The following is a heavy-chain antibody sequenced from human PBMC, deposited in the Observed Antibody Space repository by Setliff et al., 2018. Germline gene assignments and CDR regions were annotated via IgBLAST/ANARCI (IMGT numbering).Heavy chain of an antibody. D-gene: IGHD3-22*01. Sequence: ASVKVSCKASGYTFTSYGVSWVRQAPGQGLEWMGWISTYTANTKYAQRFQGRVTMTTDTSTRTAYMELRSLRSDDTAVYYCVSDAGWQYDDYAGVDSRSSTDYRYYMDVWGKGTTVTVSS. J-gene: IGHJ6*03. CDR3: VSDAGWQYDDYAGVDSRSSTDYRYYMDV. CDR2: ISTYTANT. V-gene: IGHV1-18*01. CDR1: GYTFTSYG.